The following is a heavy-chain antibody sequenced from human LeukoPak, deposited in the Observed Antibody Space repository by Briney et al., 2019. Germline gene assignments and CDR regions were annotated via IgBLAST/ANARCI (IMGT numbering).Heavy chain of an antibody. CDR3: ARGGSSWHTPTGLDY. J-gene: IGHJ4*02. Sequence: GASVKVSCKASGYTFTGYYMHWVRQAPGQGLEWMGWINPNSGGTNYAQKFQGRVTMTRDTSISTAYMELSRLRSDDTAVYYCARGGSSWHTPTGLDYWGQGTLVTVSS. D-gene: IGHD6-13*01. CDR1: GYTFTGYY. V-gene: IGHV1-2*02. CDR2: INPNSGGT.